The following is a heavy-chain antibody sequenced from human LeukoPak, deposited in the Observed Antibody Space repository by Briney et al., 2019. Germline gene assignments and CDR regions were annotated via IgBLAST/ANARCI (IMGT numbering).Heavy chain of an antibody. V-gene: IGHV3-21*01. D-gene: IGHD6-13*01. J-gene: IGHJ1*01. CDR1: GFSFSSYS. CDR3: ATPAAGPGAEYSQY. CDR2: IDFSSRYI. Sequence: PGGSLRLSCAASGFSFSSYSMNWVRQAPGKGLEWVSSIDFSSRYIYNADSVKGRFTTSRDNAKNSLDLQMNSLKAEDTAVYYCATPAAGPGAEYSQYWGQGALVIVSS.